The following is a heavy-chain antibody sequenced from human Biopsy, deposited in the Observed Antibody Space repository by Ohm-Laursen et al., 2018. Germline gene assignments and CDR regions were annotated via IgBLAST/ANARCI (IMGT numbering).Heavy chain of an antibody. CDR3: ATAIDRRFDY. CDR1: GFTFSDYY. D-gene: IGHD3-22*01. J-gene: IGHJ4*01. Sequence: GSLRLSCAASGFTFSDYYMSWIRQAPGKGLEFISYISSSSSTISYADSVKGRFTISRDNAKKSLYLQLNSLRAEDTAVYYCATAIDRRFDYWGQEPWSPSPQ. V-gene: IGHV3-11*01. CDR2: ISSSSSTI.